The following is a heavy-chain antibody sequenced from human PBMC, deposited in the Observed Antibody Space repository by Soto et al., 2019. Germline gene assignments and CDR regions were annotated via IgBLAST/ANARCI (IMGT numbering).Heavy chain of an antibody. CDR3: ARLPTYHVSVSSRFSRYSLF. V-gene: IGHV5-51*01. Sequence: GESLKISCKGSGYSFSNYWIGWVRQMPGKGLEWMGIIYPADSDTRYSPSFQGQVTISADNSISTASLQWSSLKAADSAMYYCARLPTYHVSVSSRFSRYSLFWCRGILVSVSS. D-gene: IGHD3-10*01. CDR2: IYPADSDT. J-gene: IGHJ1*01. CDR1: GYSFSNYW.